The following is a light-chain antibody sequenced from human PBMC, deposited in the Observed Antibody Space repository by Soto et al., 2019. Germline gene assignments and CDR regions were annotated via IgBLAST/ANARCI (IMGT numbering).Light chain of an antibody. Sequence: DIVMTQSPDSLAVSLGERVTINCKSSQSVLYISNNKNYLAWYQQKPGQPPNVLIYWASTRESGVPDRFSGSGSGSDFTLTISSLQAEDVAVYYCQQYYTTPITFGQGTRLEIK. CDR2: WAS. CDR3: QQYYTTPIT. CDR1: QSVLYISNNKNY. J-gene: IGKJ5*01. V-gene: IGKV4-1*01.